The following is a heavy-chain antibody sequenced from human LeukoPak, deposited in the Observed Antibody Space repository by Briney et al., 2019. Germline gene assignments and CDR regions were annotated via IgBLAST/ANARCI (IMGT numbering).Heavy chain of an antibody. Sequence: GGSLRLSCAASGFTFSSYAMHWVRQAPGKGLEWVAVISYDGSNKYYADSVKGRFTISRDNSKNTLYLQMNSLRAEDTAVYYCAFRSRYCSSTSCEHAFDIWGQGTMVTVSS. CDR3: AFRSRYCSSTSCEHAFDI. D-gene: IGHD2-2*01. V-gene: IGHV3-30-3*01. J-gene: IGHJ3*02. CDR2: ISYDGSNK. CDR1: GFTFSSYA.